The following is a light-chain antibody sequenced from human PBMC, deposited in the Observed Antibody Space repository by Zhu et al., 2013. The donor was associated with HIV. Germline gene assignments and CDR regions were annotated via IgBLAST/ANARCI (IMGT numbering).Light chain of an antibody. Sequence: IRVTQSPSTLSASVGDRVTLICRASESVGTWLAWYQQRPGKGPKLLIFAASSPQTGVPSRFSGFGSGTDFTLIISSLQPEDCATYFCLQDYTFPWTFGQGTKVDI. J-gene: IGKJ1*01. V-gene: IGKV1-6*02. CDR2: AAS. CDR3: LQDYTFPWT. CDR1: ESVGTW.